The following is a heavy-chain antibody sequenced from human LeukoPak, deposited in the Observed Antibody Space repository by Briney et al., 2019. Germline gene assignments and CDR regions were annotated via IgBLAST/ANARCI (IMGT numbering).Heavy chain of an antibody. CDR1: GGSISSYY. CDR3: ARATVGSGWYGPIDY. J-gene: IGHJ4*02. CDR2: IYYSGST. Sequence: PSETLSLTCTVSGGSISSYYWSWIRQPPGKGLEWIGYIYYSGSTNYNPSLKSRVTISVDTPKNQLSLKLTSMTAADTAVYYCARATVGSGWYGPIDYWGQGTLVTVSS. V-gene: IGHV4-59*12. D-gene: IGHD6-19*01.